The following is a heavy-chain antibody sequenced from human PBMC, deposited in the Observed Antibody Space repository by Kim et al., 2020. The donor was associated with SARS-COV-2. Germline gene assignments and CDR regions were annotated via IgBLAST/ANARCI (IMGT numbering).Heavy chain of an antibody. CDR2: IVVGSGNT. Sequence: SVKVSCKASGFTFTISAVQWVRQARGQRLEWIGWIVVGSGNTNYAQKFQERVTITRDMSTSTAYMELSSLRSEDTAVYYCAAADLDCSGGSCHYYYYGMDVWGQGTTVTVSS. CDR3: AAADLDCSGGSCHYYYYGMDV. V-gene: IGHV1-58*01. D-gene: IGHD2-15*01. J-gene: IGHJ6*02. CDR1: GFTFTISA.